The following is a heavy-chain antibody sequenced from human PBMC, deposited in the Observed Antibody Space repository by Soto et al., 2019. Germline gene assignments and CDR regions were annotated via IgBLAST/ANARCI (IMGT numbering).Heavy chain of an antibody. CDR3: AMVDNYVTPTPQDV. CDR1: GYIFVNYG. J-gene: IGHJ6*02. D-gene: IGHD3-16*01. V-gene: IGHV1-18*01. Sequence: QVQLVQSGDEVRKPGSSVKVSCKASGYIFVNYGIAWVRQAPGQGLEWMGRISPYSGNTHYASKVQGGTALTTDTSTSTAYMDLGSVTSDDTAVYYCAMVDNYVTPTPQDVWGQGTTVTVSS. CDR2: ISPYSGNT.